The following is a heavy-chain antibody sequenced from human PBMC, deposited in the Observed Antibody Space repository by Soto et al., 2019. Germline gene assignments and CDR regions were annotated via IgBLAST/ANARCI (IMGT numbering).Heavy chain of an antibody. D-gene: IGHD3-3*01. Sequence: PGESLKISCNGSGYSFTSYWICWVRQMPWKGLEWMGIIYPGDSDTRYSPSFQGQVTISADKSISTAYLQWSSLKASDTAMYYCARHRRITIFGVVTNNWFDPWGQGTLVTVSS. J-gene: IGHJ5*02. V-gene: IGHV5-51*01. CDR1: GYSFTSYW. CDR2: IYPGDSDT. CDR3: ARHRRITIFGVVTNNWFDP.